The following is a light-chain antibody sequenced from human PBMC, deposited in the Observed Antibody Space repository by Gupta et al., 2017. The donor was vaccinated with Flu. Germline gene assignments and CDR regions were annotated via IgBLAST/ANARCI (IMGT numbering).Light chain of an antibody. V-gene: IGLV6-57*01. Sequence: SPGKTFSISCTRSSGSIGINYVQWYQQRPGTSPKNVIYEDDQRPAGVPDRFSGSIDRSSNSASLTISGLKTEDEADYYCQSYEVFGGGTKLTVL. CDR2: EDD. CDR1: SGSIGINY. CDR3: QSYEV. J-gene: IGLJ2*01.